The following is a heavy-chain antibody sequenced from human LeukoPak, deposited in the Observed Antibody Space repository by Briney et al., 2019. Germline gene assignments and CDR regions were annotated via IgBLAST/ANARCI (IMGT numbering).Heavy chain of an antibody. D-gene: IGHD3-10*01. CDR1: GFTFSSYA. V-gene: IGHV3-23*01. J-gene: IGHJ4*02. Sequence: GGSLRLSCAASGFTFSSYAMSWVRQAPGKGLEWASAISGSGGSTYYADSVKGRFTISRDNSKSTLYLQMDSLRAEDTAVYYCAREQGVRYYFDYWGQGTLVTVSS. CDR3: AREQGVRYYFDY. CDR2: ISGSGGST.